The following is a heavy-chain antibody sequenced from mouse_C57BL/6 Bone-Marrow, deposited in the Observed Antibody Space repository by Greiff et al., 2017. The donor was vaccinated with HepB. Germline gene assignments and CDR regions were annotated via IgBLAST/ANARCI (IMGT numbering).Heavy chain of an antibody. CDR2: ISDGGSYT. J-gene: IGHJ3*01. V-gene: IGHV5-4*01. CDR1: GFTFSSSA. Sequence: EVQLVESGGGLVKPGGSLKLSCAASGFTFSSSAMSWVRQTPEKRLEWVATISDGGSYTYYPDNVKGRFTISRDNAKNNLYLQMSHLKSEDTAMYYCARDCYYGSSWFAYWGQGTLVTVSA. CDR3: ARDCYYGSSWFAY. D-gene: IGHD1-1*01.